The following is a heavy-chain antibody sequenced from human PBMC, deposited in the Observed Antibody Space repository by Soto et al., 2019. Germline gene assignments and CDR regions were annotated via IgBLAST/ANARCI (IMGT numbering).Heavy chain of an antibody. D-gene: IGHD5-12*01. CDR2: IKQDGSEK. V-gene: IGHV3-7*01. CDR1: GFTFSSYW. J-gene: IGHJ6*03. CDR3: AREGATRNNYYYYYMDV. Sequence: GGSLRLSCAASGFTFSSYWMSWVRQAPGKGLEWVANIKQDGSEKYYVNSVKGRFTISRDNAKNSLYLKMNSLRAEDTAVYYCAREGATRNNYYYYYMDVWGKGTTVTVSS.